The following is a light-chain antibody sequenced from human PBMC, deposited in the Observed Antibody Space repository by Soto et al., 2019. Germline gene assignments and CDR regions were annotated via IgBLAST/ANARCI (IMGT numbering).Light chain of an antibody. J-gene: IGKJ5*01. CDR1: QSVSSSY. V-gene: IGKV3-20*01. CDR3: QQYGSSPPIT. Sequence: EIVLTQSPGTLSLSPGERATLSRRASQSVSSSYLAWYQQKPGQAPRLLIYGASSRATGIPDRFSGSGSGTDFTLTISRLEPEDFAVYYCQQYGSSPPITSGQGTRLEIK. CDR2: GAS.